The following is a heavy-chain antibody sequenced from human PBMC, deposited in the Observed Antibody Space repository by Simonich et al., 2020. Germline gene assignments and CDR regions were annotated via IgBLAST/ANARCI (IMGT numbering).Heavy chain of an antibody. V-gene: IGHV3-30*07. CDR2: ISYDGSNK. CDR3: ARGALY. J-gene: IGHJ4*02. Sequence: QVQLVESGGGVVQPGRSLRLSCAASGFTFSSYAMHWVRQAPGKGLEWVAVISYDGSNKYYADSVKGRFTISRDNSKNTLYLQRNSLRAEDTAVYYCARGALYWGQGTLVTVSS. CDR1: GFTFSSYA.